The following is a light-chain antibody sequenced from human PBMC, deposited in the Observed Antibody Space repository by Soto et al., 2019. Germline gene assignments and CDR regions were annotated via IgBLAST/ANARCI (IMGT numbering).Light chain of an antibody. Sequence: EIVLTQSPATLSLSPGGRATLSCRASQSVSSYLGWYQQKPGQAPRLLISDASNRATGIPARFSGSGSGTDFTLTISSLEPEDFAVYYCQQRSNWPYTFGQGTKLEIK. CDR3: QQRSNWPYT. CDR1: QSVSSY. V-gene: IGKV3-11*01. J-gene: IGKJ2*01. CDR2: DAS.